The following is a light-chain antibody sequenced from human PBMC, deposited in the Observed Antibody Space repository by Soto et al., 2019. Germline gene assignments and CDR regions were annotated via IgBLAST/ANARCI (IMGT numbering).Light chain of an antibody. CDR3: GTWDSSLSAGV. CDR1: RSNIGNNY. CDR2: DNN. J-gene: IGLJ3*02. Sequence: QSALTQPPSLSAAPGQKVTISCSGSRSNIGNNYVSWYQQLPGTAPKLLIYDNNKRPSGIPDRFSGSKSGTSATLGITGLQTGDEADYYCGTWDSSLSAGVFGGGTKVTVL. V-gene: IGLV1-51*01.